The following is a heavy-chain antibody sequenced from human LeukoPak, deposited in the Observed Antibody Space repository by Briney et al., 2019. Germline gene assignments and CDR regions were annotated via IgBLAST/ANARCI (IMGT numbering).Heavy chain of an antibody. CDR3: AVCSSTYYYYGMDV. D-gene: IGHD2-2*01. V-gene: IGHV4-59*01. Sequence: PSETLSLTCTVSGGSISSYYWSWIRQPPGKGLEWIGYIYYSGSTNYNPSLKSRVTISVDTSKNQFSLKLSSVTAADTTVYYCAVCSSTYYYYGMDVWGKGTTVTVSS. J-gene: IGHJ6*04. CDR2: IYYSGST. CDR1: GGSISSYY.